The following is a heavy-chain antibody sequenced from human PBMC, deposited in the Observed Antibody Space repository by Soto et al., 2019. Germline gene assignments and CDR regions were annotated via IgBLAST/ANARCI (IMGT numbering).Heavy chain of an antibody. Sequence: EVQLLESGGDLVQQGGSLRLSCTASGFTFSNFAMNWVRQAPGKGLEWVSAISNSGGGTYYADSVRGRFTISRDNSKNTVYLQMRSLRVEDTAIYFCAKDLRRMHGSGSDHWGLGALVSVSS. V-gene: IGHV3-23*01. CDR2: ISNSGGGT. CDR3: AKDLRRMHGSGSDH. CDR1: GFTFSNFA. J-gene: IGHJ4*02. D-gene: IGHD3-10*01.